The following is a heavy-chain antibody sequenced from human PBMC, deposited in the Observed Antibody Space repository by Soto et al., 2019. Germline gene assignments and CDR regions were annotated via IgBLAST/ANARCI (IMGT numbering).Heavy chain of an antibody. CDR1: GYTFTSYA. CDR2: INAGNGNT. V-gene: IGHV1-3*01. Sequence: ASVKVSCKASGYTFTSYAMHWVRQAPGQRLEWMGWINAGNGNTKYSQKFQGRVTTTRDTSASTAYMELSSLRSEDTAVYYCARWGQWLVSDAFDIWGQGTMVTVSS. D-gene: IGHD6-19*01. CDR3: ARWGQWLVSDAFDI. J-gene: IGHJ3*02.